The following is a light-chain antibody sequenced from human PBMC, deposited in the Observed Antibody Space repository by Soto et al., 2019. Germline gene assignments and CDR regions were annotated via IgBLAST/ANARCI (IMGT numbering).Light chain of an antibody. CDR3: SSYTSNSTPQYV. CDR1: SSDVGGYNY. V-gene: IGLV2-14*01. J-gene: IGLJ1*01. CDR2: DVS. Sequence: QSVLTQPASVSGSPGQSITISCTGTSSDVGGYNYVSWYQQHPGKAPKLKIYDVSNRPSGVSDRCSGSKSGNTASLTISGLQAEDEADYYCSSYTSNSTPQYVFGTGTKLTVL.